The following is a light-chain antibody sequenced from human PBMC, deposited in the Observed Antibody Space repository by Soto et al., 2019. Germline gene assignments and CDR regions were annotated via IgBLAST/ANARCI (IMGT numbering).Light chain of an antibody. J-gene: IGKJ2*01. V-gene: IGKV1-5*03. CDR1: QSISSW. CDR2: MAS. CDR3: QQYDTYPLT. Sequence: DIQMTQSPSTLSAFVGDRVTITCRASQSISSWLAWFQQKPGKAPNLLIYMASYLESGVPSRFSGSGSGTEFTLTISSLQPDDFATYYCQQYDTYPLTCGKGTKLDIK.